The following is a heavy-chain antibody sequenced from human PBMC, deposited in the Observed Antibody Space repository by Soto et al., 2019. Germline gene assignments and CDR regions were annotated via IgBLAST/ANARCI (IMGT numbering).Heavy chain of an antibody. J-gene: IGHJ3*02. D-gene: IGHD2-8*02. V-gene: IGHV3-23*01. CDR1: GFTFSFYG. CDR3: AKDYLVGARPSDLLFDI. CDR2: TGSSDTT. Sequence: EVQLLESGGGLVQPGEALRLSCAASGFTFSFYGMSWVRQAPGKGLEWVSGTGSSDTTYYADSVKGRFTISRDNSKNTLYLQMNSLSDEDTAVYFCAKDYLVGARPSDLLFDIWGQGTMVTVSS.